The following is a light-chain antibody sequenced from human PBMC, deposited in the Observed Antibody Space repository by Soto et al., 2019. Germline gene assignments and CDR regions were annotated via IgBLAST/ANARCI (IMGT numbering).Light chain of an antibody. J-gene: IGKJ1*01. CDR1: QSLRNY. V-gene: IGKV1-27*01. CDR3: QKYNSAPWT. CDR2: TAS. Sequence: DIQMTQSPSSLSASVGDRVTLTCRASQSLRNYLAWYQQKPGKFPKLLIYTASALHSGIPSRFSGSGSGTEFTLTISSLQPEDVATYYCQKYNSAPWTFGPGTKVEIK.